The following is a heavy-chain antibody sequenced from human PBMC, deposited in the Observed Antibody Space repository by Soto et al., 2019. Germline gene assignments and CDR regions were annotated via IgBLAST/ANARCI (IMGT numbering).Heavy chain of an antibody. CDR2: TYYRSNWRH. V-gene: IGHV6-1*01. CDR3: ARGVAGSGFDL. CDR1: GDSVSSNTAA. D-gene: IGHD6-19*01. Sequence: TLSLTCAISGDSVSSNTAAWNFIRSSPSRGLEWLGRTYYRSNWRHDYAVSVRSRITVNPDTSKNHFSLQLNSVTPDDTALYYCARGVAGSGFDLWGQGTLVTVSS. J-gene: IGHJ4*02.